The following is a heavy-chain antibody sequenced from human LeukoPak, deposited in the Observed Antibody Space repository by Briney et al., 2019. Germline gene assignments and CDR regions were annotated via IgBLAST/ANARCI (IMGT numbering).Heavy chain of an antibody. D-gene: IGHD3-22*01. CDR3: ARNGPHYYDNSGYLDS. V-gene: IGHV4-59*01. CDR1: GGSISSYY. J-gene: IGHJ4*02. CDR2: NDYTGGA. Sequence: PSETLSLTCTVSGGSISSYYRSWIRQPPGKGLEWIGNNDYTGGANYNPSLKSRVTILVDTFKNQFSLKLISVTAADTAVYLCARNGPHYYDNSGYLDSWGQGALVTVSS.